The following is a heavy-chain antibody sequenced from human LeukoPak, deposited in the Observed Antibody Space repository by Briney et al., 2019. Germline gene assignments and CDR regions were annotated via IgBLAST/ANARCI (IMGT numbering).Heavy chain of an antibody. Sequence: APVKVSCKASGYTFTSYGISWVRQAPGQGLEWMGWISAYNGNTNYAQKLQGRVTMTTDTSTSTAYMELRSLRSDDTAVYYCARVDYVWGSYRLDAFDIWGQGTMVTVSS. CDR1: GYTFTSYG. J-gene: IGHJ3*02. CDR3: ARVDYVWGSYRLDAFDI. CDR2: ISAYNGNT. D-gene: IGHD3-16*02. V-gene: IGHV1-18*01.